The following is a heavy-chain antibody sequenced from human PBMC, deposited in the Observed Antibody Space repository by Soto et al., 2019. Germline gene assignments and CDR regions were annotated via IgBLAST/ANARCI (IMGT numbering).Heavy chain of an antibody. CDR3: ARLEGLATISYYFDF. J-gene: IGHJ4*02. D-gene: IGHD3-9*01. Sequence: SETLSLTCAVYGGSFSGYYWSWIRQPPGKGLEWIGEINHSGNAYYNPSLQTRVTISLDKSKSQFSLKLNSVTAADSAVYFCARLEGLATISYYFDFWGPGALVTVSS. V-gene: IGHV4-34*01. CDR2: INHSGNA. CDR1: GGSFSGYY.